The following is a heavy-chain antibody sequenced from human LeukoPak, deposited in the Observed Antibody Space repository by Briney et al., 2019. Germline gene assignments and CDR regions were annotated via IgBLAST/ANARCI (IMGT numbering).Heavy chain of an antibody. CDR1: GYTFTSYG. J-gene: IGHJ6*02. CDR3: ARLVVVAATRKIDYYYYGMDV. V-gene: IGHV1-18*01. CDR2: ISAYNGNT. D-gene: IGHD2-15*01. Sequence: ASVKVSCKASGYTFTSYGISWVRQAPGQGLEWMGWISAYNGNTNYAQKLQGRVTMTTDTSTSTAYMELRSLRSDDTAVYYCARLVVVAATRKIDYYYYGMDVWGQGTTVTASS.